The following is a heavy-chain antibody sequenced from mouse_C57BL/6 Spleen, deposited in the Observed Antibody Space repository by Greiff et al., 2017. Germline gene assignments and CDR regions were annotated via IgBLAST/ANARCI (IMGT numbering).Heavy chain of an antibody. CDR1: GYTFTEYT. CDR2: FYPGSGSI. J-gene: IGHJ3*01. D-gene: IGHD1-1*01. CDR3: ARHEDPSYYYGSSYPFAY. Sequence: VQLQQSGAELAKPGASVKLSCKASGYTFTEYTIHWVKQRSGQGLEWIGWFYPGSGSIKYNEKFKDKATLTADKSSSTVYMELSRLTSEDSAVYFCARHEDPSYYYGSSYPFAYWGQGTLVTVSA. V-gene: IGHV1-62-2*01.